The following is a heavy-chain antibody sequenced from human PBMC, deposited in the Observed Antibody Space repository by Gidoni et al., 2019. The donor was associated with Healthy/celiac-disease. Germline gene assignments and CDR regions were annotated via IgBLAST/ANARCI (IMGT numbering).Heavy chain of an antibody. J-gene: IGHJ3*02. V-gene: IGHV3-30*18. CDR2: ISYDGSNK. Sequence: QVQLVESGGGVVQPGRSLRLSCAASGFTFSSYGMHWVRQAPGKGLEWVAVISYDGSNKYYADSVKGRFTISRDKSKNTLYLQMNSLRAEDTAVYYCANGGNSLGGAFDIWGQGTMVTVSS. CDR1: GFTFSSYG. D-gene: IGHD2-21*02. CDR3: ANGGNSLGGAFDI.